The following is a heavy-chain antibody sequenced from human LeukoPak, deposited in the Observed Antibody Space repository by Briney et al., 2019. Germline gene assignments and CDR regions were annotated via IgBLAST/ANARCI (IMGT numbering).Heavy chain of an antibody. CDR2: IYHSGST. CDR1: GGSISSSNW. Sequence: SETLSLACAVSGGSISSSNWWSWVRQPPGKGLEWIGEIYHSGSTNYNPSLKSRVTILVDKSKNQLSLKLSSVTAADTAVYYCARSSESYDRSGYYSYYFDYWGQGTLVTVSS. D-gene: IGHD3-22*01. V-gene: IGHV4-4*02. J-gene: IGHJ4*02. CDR3: ARSSESYDRSGYYSYYFDY.